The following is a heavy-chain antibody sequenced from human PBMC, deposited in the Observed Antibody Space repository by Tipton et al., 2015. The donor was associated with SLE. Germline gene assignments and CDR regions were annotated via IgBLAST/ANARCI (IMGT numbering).Heavy chain of an antibody. CDR2: IYYSGST. CDR1: GGSVSSGSYY. V-gene: IGHV4-61*01. J-gene: IGHJ3*02. Sequence: TLSLTCTVSGGSVSSGSYYWSWIRQPPGKGLEWIGYIYYSGSTKYNPSLKSRVTISVDTSKNQFSLKLSSVTTADTAVYYCARDPGAFDIWGQGTMVTVSS. CDR3: ARDPGAFDI.